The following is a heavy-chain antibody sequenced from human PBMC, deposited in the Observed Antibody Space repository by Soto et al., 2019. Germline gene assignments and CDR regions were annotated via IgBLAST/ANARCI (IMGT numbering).Heavy chain of an antibody. D-gene: IGHD3-22*01. CDR1: GYTFTSYG. Sequence: ASVKVSCKASGYTFTSYGISWVRQAPGQGLEWMGWISAYNGNTNYAQKLQGRVTMTRDTSTSTVYMELSSLRSEDTAVYYCARGYDSHFSGAFDIWGQGTMVTVSS. V-gene: IGHV1-18*01. CDR3: ARGYDSHFSGAFDI. J-gene: IGHJ3*02. CDR2: ISAYNGNT.